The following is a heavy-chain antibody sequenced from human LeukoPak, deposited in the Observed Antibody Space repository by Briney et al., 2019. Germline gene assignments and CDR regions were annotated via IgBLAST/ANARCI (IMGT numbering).Heavy chain of an antibody. J-gene: IGHJ4*02. Sequence: GESLKISCKGSGYSFTSYWIGWVRQMPGKGLEWMGIIYPGDSDTRYSPSSQGQVTISADKSISTAYLQWSSLKASDTAMYYCARREIYDFWSGYYPEGYFDYWGQGTLVTVSS. CDR1: GYSFTSYW. CDR2: IYPGDSDT. CDR3: ARREIYDFWSGYYPEGYFDY. D-gene: IGHD3-3*01. V-gene: IGHV5-51*01.